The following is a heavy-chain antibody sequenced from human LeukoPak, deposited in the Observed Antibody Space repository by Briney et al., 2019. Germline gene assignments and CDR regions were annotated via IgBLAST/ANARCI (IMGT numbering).Heavy chain of an antibody. CDR2: IHYTGST. CDR3: ARGYGTFDF. J-gene: IGHJ4*02. Sequence: PSETLSLTCTVSGVSMSTYYWSWIRQSPGKGLEWIAYIHYTGSTNNNPSLKGRLAISVDTSKNQFSLTLSSVTAADTAVYYCARGYGTFDFWGQGILVTVSS. D-gene: IGHD5-18*01. V-gene: IGHV4-59*13. CDR1: GVSMSTYY.